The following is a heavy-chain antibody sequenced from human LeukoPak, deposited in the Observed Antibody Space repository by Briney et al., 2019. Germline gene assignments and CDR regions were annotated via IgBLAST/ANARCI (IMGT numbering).Heavy chain of an antibody. Sequence: PSETLSLTCTVSGGSLSSYYWSWIRQSPGKGLEWIGYIYYSGSTYYNPSLRSQVTISVDTSKNQFSLNLNSVTAADTAVYYCARALSGTYGLFQHWGQGTLVTVSS. CDR1: GGSLSSYY. CDR2: IYYSGST. V-gene: IGHV4-59*01. J-gene: IGHJ1*01. D-gene: IGHD1-26*01. CDR3: ARALSGTYGLFQH.